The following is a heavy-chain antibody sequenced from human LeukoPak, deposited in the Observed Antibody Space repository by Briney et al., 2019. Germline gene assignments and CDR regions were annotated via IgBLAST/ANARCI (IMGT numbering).Heavy chain of an antibody. Sequence: GGSLRLSCAASGFTFSSDWMRWVRQAPGKGLVWVSRINSDGSSTSYADSVKGRFTISRDNAKNTLYLQMNSLRAEDTAVYYCAREITMVRGVTHDAFDTWGQGTVVTVSS. CDR3: AREITMVRGVTHDAFDT. CDR2: INSDGSST. J-gene: IGHJ3*02. D-gene: IGHD3-10*01. V-gene: IGHV3-74*01. CDR1: GFTFSSDW.